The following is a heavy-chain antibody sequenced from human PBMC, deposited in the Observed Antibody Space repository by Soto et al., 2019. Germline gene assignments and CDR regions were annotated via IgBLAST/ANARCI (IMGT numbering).Heavy chain of an antibody. CDR1: GFTVSSAY. V-gene: IGHV3-66*01. D-gene: IGHD3-10*01. J-gene: IGHJ4*02. CDR3: ARCGGSENYCYFFDY. CDR2: IYTAGNT. Sequence: EVHLVESGEGLVQPGGSLSLSCAASGFTVSSAYMAWVRQAPWKGLEWVSSIYTAGNTYYADSVKGRFTISRDGSENTLYLQMNSLRAEDTAVYYCARCGGSENYCYFFDYWGRGTLITVSS.